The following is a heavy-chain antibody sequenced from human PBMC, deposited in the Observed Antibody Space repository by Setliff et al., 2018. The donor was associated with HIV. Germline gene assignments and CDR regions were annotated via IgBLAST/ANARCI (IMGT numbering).Heavy chain of an antibody. CDR2: LWRDEVRE. V-gene: IGHV3-33*08. J-gene: IGHJ4*02. CDR1: GFSIENFD. Sequence: GGSLRLSCTVVGFSIENFDMHWVRQAPGKGLEWVSLLWRDEVREYYADSVKGRFSISRDNTKNSLYLQMNGLRVEDTAVYYCARDLTPRLGATPFDYWGQGTLVTVSS. D-gene: IGHD1-26*01. CDR3: ARDLTPRLGATPFDY.